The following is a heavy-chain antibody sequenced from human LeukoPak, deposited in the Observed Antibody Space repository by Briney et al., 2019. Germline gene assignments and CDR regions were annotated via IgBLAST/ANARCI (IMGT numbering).Heavy chain of an antibody. V-gene: IGHV4-39*01. CDR2: IYYGGST. CDR3: ASADGYKIDY. J-gene: IGHJ4*02. D-gene: IGHD5-24*01. CDR1: GDSISGSSYY. Sequence: PSETLSLTCTVSGDSISGSSYYWGWIRQPPGKGLEWIGNIYYGGSTYYNLSLKSRVSISVDTSNNQFSLKVSSVTAADTAVYYCASADGYKIDYWGQGTLVTVSS.